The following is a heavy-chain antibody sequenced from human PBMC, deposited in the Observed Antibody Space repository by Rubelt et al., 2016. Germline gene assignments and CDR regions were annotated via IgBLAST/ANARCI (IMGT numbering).Heavy chain of an antibody. V-gene: IGHV3-23*01. J-gene: IGHJ2*01. CDR3: AKDPRRITIFGVVPGGWYFDL. D-gene: IGHD3-3*01. CDR2: ISSSGSTI. Sequence: VSYISSSGSTIYYADSVKGRFPISRDNSKNTLYLQMNSLRAEDTAVYYCAKDPRRITIFGVVPGGWYFDLWGRGTLVTVSS.